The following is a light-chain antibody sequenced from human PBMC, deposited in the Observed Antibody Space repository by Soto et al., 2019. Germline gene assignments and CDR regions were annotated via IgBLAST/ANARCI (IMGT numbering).Light chain of an antibody. J-gene: IGLJ2*01. V-gene: IGLV2-14*03. CDR2: DVS. Sequence: QSVLTQPASVSGSPGQSITISCTGTSSDVGGYDFVSWYQQHPGKAPKLMIYDVSNRPSGVSDRFSGSKSGNTASLTISGLQAEDEADYYCSSYTRSTTLVFGGGTKVNVL. CDR3: SSYTRSTTLV. CDR1: SSDVGGYDF.